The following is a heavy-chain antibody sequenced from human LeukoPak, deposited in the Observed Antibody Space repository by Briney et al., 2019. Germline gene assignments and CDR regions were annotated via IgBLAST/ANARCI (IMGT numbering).Heavy chain of an antibody. V-gene: IGHV3-7*03. J-gene: IGHJ4*02. CDR1: GFTFSNYW. CDR2: IKQDGSEK. CDR3: ARAQTYGDSRLLLDY. Sequence: GGSLRLSCEASGFTFSNYWMSWVRQAPGKGLEWVANIKQDGSEKYYVDSVKGRFTISRDNAKNSLYLQMNSLRVEDTALYYCARAQTYGDSRLLLDYWGQGTLVTVSS. D-gene: IGHD2-21*02.